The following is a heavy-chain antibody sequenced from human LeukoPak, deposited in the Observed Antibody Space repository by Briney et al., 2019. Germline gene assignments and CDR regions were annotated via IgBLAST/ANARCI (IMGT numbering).Heavy chain of an antibody. V-gene: IGHV6-1*01. J-gene: IGHJ5*02. CDR1: GDSVSSNSAA. CDR3: ARAITMIVVVPTGWFDP. Sequence: SQTLSLTCAISGDSVSSNSAAWNWIRQSPSRGLEWLGRTYYRSKWYNDYAVSVKSRITINPDTSKNQFPLQLNSVTPEDTAVYYCARAITMIVVVPTGWFDPWGQGTLVTVSS. CDR2: TYYRSKWYN. D-gene: IGHD3-22*01.